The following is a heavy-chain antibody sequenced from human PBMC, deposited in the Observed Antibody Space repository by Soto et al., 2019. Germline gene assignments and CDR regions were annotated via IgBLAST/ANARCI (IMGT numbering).Heavy chain of an antibody. CDR3: VRDMQLWRLDS. Sequence: SXTLCLSWTVAGGTVVGGGDCWSWFRQPSGKGLEWIVFIYYTGSSSYNPSLKSRVTMSLDKSNTLYLHMNSLRAEDTAVYYCVRDMQLWRLDSWGQGTLVTVSS. CDR1: GGTVVGGGDC. D-gene: IGHD2-21*01. J-gene: IGHJ4*02. V-gene: IGHV4-61*08. CDR2: IYYTGSS.